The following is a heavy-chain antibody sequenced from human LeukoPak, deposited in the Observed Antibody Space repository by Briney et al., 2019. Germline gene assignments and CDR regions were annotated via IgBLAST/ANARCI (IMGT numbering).Heavy chain of an antibody. CDR2: IYYSGRT. CDR1: GGSISSYY. D-gene: IGHD5-18*01. Sequence: SETLSLTCSVSGGSISSYYWSWIRQPPGKGLEWIGYIYYSGRTSYNPSLKSRVTISVDTSKNQFSLRLSSVTAADTAFDYSARGQKYRSGYTVTELGSGYYDNWGQGTLVTVSS. V-gene: IGHV4-59*01. CDR3: ARGQKYRSGYTVTELGSGYYDN. J-gene: IGHJ4*02.